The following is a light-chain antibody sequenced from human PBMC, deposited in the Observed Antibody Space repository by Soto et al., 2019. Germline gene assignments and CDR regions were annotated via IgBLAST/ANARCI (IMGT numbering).Light chain of an antibody. Sequence: QSVLTQPPSVSGAPGQRVTISCTGNSSNIGAGYDVHWYQQLPGTAPKLLIYGNSNRPSGVPDRFSGSKSGTSASLAITGLQAEDEADYYCQSYDSSLSASEVFGGGTKLSVL. J-gene: IGLJ3*02. CDR2: GNS. V-gene: IGLV1-40*01. CDR3: QSYDSSLSASEV. CDR1: SSNIGAGYD.